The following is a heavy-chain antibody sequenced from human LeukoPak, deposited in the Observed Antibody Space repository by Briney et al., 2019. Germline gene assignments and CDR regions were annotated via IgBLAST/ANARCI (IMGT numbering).Heavy chain of an antibody. J-gene: IGHJ4*02. CDR3: ASEDYYDSSGYYSTN. V-gene: IGHV4-34*01. CDR2: INHSGST. Sequence: SETLSLTCAVYGGSFSGYYWSWIRQPPGKGLEWIGEINHSGSTNYNPSLKSRVTISVDTSKNQFSLKLSSVTAADTAVYYCASEDYYDSSGYYSTNWGQGTLVTVSS. CDR1: GGSFSGYY. D-gene: IGHD3-22*01.